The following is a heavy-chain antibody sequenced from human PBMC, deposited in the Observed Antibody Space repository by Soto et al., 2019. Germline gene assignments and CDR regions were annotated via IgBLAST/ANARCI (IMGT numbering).Heavy chain of an antibody. V-gene: IGHV4-34*01. D-gene: IGHD4-17*01. CDR1: GGSFSGYY. CDR3: ARHYGDYGNGMDV. CDR2: INHSGST. Sequence: QVQLQQGGAGRLKPSETLSLTCAVYGGSFSGYYWSWIRQPPGKGLEWIGEINHSGSTNYNPSLKSRVTLSVDTSENQFSLKLSSVTAADTAVYYCARHYGDYGNGMDVWGRGTTVTVSS. J-gene: IGHJ6*02.